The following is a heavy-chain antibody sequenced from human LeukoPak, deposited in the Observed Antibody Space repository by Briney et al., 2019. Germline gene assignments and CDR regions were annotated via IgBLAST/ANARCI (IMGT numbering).Heavy chain of an antibody. CDR2: IKQDGSEK. J-gene: IGHJ4*02. V-gene: IGHV3-7*03. Sequence: GGSLRLSCAASGFTFSNYWMTWVRQAPGKRLEWVANIKQDGSEKYYVDSVKGRFTISRDNAKNSLYLQVSSLRVEDTALYYCATGGNTFGYWGQGTLVTVSS. D-gene: IGHD1-14*01. CDR3: ATGGNTFGY. CDR1: GFTFSNYW.